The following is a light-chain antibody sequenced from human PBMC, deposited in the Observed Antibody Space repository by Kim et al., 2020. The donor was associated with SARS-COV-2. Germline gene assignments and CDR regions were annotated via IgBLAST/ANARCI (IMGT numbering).Light chain of an antibody. CDR3: QQYYSTPFT. Sequence: PTIICKVTQSVLSSSNNKNFLAWYQQKPGQPPNLLISWASTRESGVPDRFSGSGSGTEFPLTISSLQAEDVAVYYCQQYYSTPFTCGGGTKVDIK. V-gene: IGKV4-1*01. J-gene: IGKJ4*01. CDR1: QSVLSSSNNKNF. CDR2: WAS.